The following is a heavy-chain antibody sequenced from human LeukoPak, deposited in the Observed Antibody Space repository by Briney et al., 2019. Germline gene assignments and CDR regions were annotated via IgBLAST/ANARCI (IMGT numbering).Heavy chain of an antibody. Sequence: GGSLRLSCAASGFTFSSYAMSWVRQAPEKGLEWVSAISGSGGSTYYADSVKGRFTISRDNSKNTLYLQMNSLRAEDTAVYYCAKGLGNYYDSSGYYDYFDYWGQGTLVTVSS. V-gene: IGHV3-23*01. J-gene: IGHJ4*02. D-gene: IGHD3-22*01. CDR2: ISGSGGST. CDR1: GFTFSSYA. CDR3: AKGLGNYYDSSGYYDYFDY.